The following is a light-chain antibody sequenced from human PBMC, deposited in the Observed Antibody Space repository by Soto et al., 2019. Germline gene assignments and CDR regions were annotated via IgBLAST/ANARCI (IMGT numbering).Light chain of an antibody. CDR3: CSYAGSSTHVV. CDR1: RSDVGSYNL. J-gene: IGLJ2*01. V-gene: IGLV2-23*01. CDR2: EGS. Sequence: QSALTQPASVSGSPGQSITISCTGTRSDVGSYNLVSWYQHHPGKAPKLMIYEGSKRPSGVSNRFSGSKSGNTASLTISGLQAEDEAGYYCCSYAGSSTHVVFGGGTKLPVL.